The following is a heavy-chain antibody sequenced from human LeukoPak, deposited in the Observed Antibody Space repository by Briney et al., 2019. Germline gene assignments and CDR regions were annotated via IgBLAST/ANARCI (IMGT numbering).Heavy chain of an antibody. J-gene: IGHJ3*02. CDR2: IYHSGSS. Sequence: PSETLSLTCAVSGGSISSTNWGSGVRQPPGKGRGGMGEIYHSGSSNYNPSLKSRLPISVDKSKNHFSLKLSSVTAADTAVYYCASRIAARPAGAFDIWGQGTMVTVSS. CDR1: GGSISSTNW. V-gene: IGHV4-4*02. CDR3: ASRIAARPAGAFDI. D-gene: IGHD6-6*01.